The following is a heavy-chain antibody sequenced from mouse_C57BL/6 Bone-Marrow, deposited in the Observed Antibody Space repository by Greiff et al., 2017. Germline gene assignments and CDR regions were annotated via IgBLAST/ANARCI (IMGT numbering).Heavy chain of an antibody. CDR2: IDPSASCT. Sequence: QVQLQQPGAELVMPGASVKLSCKASGYTFTSYWMHWVKQRPGQGLEWIGEIDPSASCTTSNQKFTGKSTLTVYKSSSSAYMQLRSLASEDSAVYYCARFWDGGYFDYWGQGTTLTVSS. CDR1: GYTFTSYW. J-gene: IGHJ2*01. V-gene: IGHV1-69*01. D-gene: IGHD4-1*01. CDR3: ARFWDGGYFDY.